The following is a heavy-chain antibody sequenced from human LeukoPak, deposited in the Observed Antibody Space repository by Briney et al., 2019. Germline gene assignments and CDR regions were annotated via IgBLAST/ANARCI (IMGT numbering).Heavy chain of an antibody. J-gene: IGHJ5*02. CDR1: GGSLSSGGYY. CDR3: ARDYTIHSSSWYHWFDP. CDR2: IYYSGST. D-gene: IGHD6-13*01. V-gene: IGHV4-31*03. Sequence: SETLSLTCTVSGGSLSSGGYYWSWLRQHPGKGLEWIGYIYYSGSTYYNPSLKSRVTISVDTSKNQFSLKLSSVTAADTAVYYCARDYTIHSSSWYHWFDPWGQGTLVTVSS.